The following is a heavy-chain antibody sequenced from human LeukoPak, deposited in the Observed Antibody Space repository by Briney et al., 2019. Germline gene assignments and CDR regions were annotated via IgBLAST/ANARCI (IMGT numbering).Heavy chain of an antibody. CDR2: ISYDGSNK. CDR1: GFTFSSYA. CDR3: ARDSQYQLLSYYMDV. Sequence: GGSLRLSCAASGFTFSSYAMHWVRQAPGKGLERVAVISYDGSNKYYADSVKGRFTISRDNSKNTLYLQMSSLRAEDTAVYYCARDSQYQLLSYYMDVWGKGTTVTVSS. V-gene: IGHV3-30-3*01. D-gene: IGHD2-2*01. J-gene: IGHJ6*03.